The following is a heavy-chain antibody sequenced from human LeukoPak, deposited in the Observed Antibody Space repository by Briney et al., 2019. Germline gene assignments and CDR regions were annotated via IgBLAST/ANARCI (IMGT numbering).Heavy chain of an antibody. CDR2: NSWNSGSI. CDR3: AEDISPHGSGSYAPSDY. J-gene: IGHJ4*02. Sequence: GGSLRLSCAASGFNFDDYAMHWVRQAPGKGLEWVSGNSWNSGSIGYADSVKGRFTISRDNAKNSLYLQMNSLRAEDTALYYCAEDISPHGSGSYAPSDYWGQGTLDTVSS. D-gene: IGHD3-10*01. V-gene: IGHV3-9*01. CDR1: GFNFDDYA.